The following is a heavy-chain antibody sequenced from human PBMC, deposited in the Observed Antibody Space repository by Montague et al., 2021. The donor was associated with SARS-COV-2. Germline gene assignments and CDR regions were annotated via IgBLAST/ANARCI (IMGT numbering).Heavy chain of an antibody. CDR2: ISTDGSNQ. CDR3: ATRPPYFARPLVPLLDF. D-gene: IGHD2/OR15-2a*01. J-gene: IGHJ4*02. Sequence: SLRLSCAASGFTFSTHAMHWVRRAPGKGLEWVAAISTDGSNQDFADSVKGRFTISRDNSKNTLYIQMNSLRVDDTAIYYCATRPPYFARPLVPLLDFWGQGTLVIVSS. CDR1: GFTFSTHA. V-gene: IGHV3-30*04.